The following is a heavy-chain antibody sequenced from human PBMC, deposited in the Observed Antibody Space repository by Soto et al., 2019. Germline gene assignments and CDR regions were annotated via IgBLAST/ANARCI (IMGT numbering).Heavy chain of an antibody. Sequence: SETLSLTCAISGDSISSGYHWAWIRQPPGKGLEWIGRIYTSGSTNYNPSLKSRVTMSVDTSKNQFSLKLSSVTAAETAVYYCERHDLSRRWYYYGMDLWGQGTTVTVSS. J-gene: IGHJ6*02. CDR3: ERHDLSRRWYYYGMDL. V-gene: IGHV4-38-2*01. CDR2: IYTSGST. D-gene: IGHD6-13*01. CDR1: GDSISSGYH.